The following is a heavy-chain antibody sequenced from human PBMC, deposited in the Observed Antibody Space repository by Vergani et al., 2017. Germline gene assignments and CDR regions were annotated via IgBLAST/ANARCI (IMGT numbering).Heavy chain of an antibody. CDR2: ISWNSNSI. CDR1: GFTSAGYA. J-gene: IGHJ5*02. Sequence: EVQLEESGGGLVLPDRSLRLSCVASGFTSAGYAMHWVRQAPGQGLELGSGISWNSNSIGSADSVKGRFTISRDNATNSLYLQMNSLSAEDTALYYCAKDLGTSSGGGWFDPWGQGTLVTVSS. D-gene: IGHD6-6*01. CDR3: AKDLGTSSGGGWFDP. V-gene: IGHV3-9*02.